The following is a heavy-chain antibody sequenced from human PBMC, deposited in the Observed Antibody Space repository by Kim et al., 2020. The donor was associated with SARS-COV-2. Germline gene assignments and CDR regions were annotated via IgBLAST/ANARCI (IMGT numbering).Heavy chain of an antibody. Sequence: ASVKVSCKASGYTFTSYYMHWVRQAPGQGLEWMGVINPTGGSTTSAQQFQGRVTMTRDTSTSTVYMELSSLTSEDTALYYCARASTGGRRIDYWGQGTLVTVSA. CDR1: GYTFTSYY. CDR2: INPTGGST. D-gene: IGHD2-15*01. CDR3: ARASTGGRRIDY. J-gene: IGHJ4*02. V-gene: IGHV1-46*01.